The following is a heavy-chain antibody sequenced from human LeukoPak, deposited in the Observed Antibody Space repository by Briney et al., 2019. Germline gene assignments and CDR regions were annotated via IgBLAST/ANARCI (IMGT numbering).Heavy chain of an antibody. CDR1: GFTFSSYW. CDR3: ATRSSHTSSWYVYLFWDY. CDR2: IKQDGSEK. D-gene: IGHD6-13*01. J-gene: IGHJ4*02. V-gene: IGHV3-7*01. Sequence: GGSLRLSCAASGFTFSSYWMSWVRQAPGKGLERVANIKQDGSEKYYVDSVKGRFTISRDNAKNSLYLQMNSLRAEDTAVYYCATRSSHTSSWYVYLFWDYWGQGALVTVSS.